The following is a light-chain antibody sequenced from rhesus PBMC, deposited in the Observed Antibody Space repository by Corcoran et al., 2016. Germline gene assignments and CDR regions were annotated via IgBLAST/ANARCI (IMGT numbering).Light chain of an antibody. CDR1: QGISNY. J-gene: IGKJ1*01. CDR2: DAS. V-gene: IGKV1-43*02. Sequence: DIQMTQSPSSLSASVGDRVTITCRASQGISNYLSWYQQKPGKAFKLLIYDASTLQSGVPSRFSVSGSVKSFNLTISSLQAEDFETYNCQQYNSDPRTFDQGTKVEIK. CDR3: QQYNSDPRT.